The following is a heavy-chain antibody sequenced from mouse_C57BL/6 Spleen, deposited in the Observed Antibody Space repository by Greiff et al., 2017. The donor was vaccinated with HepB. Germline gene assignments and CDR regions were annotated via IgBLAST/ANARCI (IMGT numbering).Heavy chain of an antibody. V-gene: IGHV14-1*01. CDR1: GFNIKDYY. CDR3: TSYGYPAGFAY. J-gene: IGHJ3*01. CDR2: IDPEDGDT. D-gene: IGHD2-2*01. Sequence: EVQLQQSGAELVRPGASVKLSCTASGFNIKDYYMHWVKQRPEQGLEWIGRIDPEDGDTEYAPKFQGKATMTADTSSNTAYLQLSSLTSEDTAVYYCTSYGYPAGFAYWGQGTLVTVSA.